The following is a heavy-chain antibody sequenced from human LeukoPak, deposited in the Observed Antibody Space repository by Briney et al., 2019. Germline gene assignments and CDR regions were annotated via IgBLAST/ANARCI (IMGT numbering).Heavy chain of an antibody. D-gene: IGHD6-13*01. CDR2: IYYSGST. J-gene: IGHJ4*02. V-gene: IGHV4-59*01. Sequence: LETLSLTCTVSGGSISSYYWSWIRQPPGKGLEWIGYIYYSGSTNYNPSLKSRVTISVDTSKNQFSLKLSSVTAADTAVYYCARAPGMIDYWGQGTLVTVSP. CDR3: ARAPGMIDY. CDR1: GGSISSYY.